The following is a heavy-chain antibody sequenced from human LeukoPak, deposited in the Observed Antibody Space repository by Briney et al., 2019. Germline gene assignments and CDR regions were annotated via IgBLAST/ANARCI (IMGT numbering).Heavy chain of an antibody. D-gene: IGHD5-18*01. V-gene: IGHV3-7*01. CDR3: ARHLSGGSRYTYGRGIDY. CDR2: IKKEGSEK. Sequence: GSLRLSCAASGFTLSSYWMSWVRQAPGKGLEWVANIKKEGSEKYYMDSVKGRFTISRDNGKTSLYLQMNSLRAEDSAVYYCARHLSGGSRYTYGRGIDYWGQGTLVTVSS. CDR1: GFTLSSYW. J-gene: IGHJ4*02.